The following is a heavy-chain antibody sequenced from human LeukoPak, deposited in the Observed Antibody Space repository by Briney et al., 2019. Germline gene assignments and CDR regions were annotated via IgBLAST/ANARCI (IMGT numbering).Heavy chain of an antibody. D-gene: IGHD3-16*01. Sequence: GGSLTLSCAASGFTFSNAWMSWVRQPPGKGREWVGRIKSKTDGGTTDYTAPVKGRFTISRDDSKNTLYLRMNSLKTEDTAVYYCALGGDYFDYWGQGTLVTVSS. CDR3: ALGGDYFDY. CDR2: IKSKTDGGTT. CDR1: GFTFSNAW. J-gene: IGHJ4*02. V-gene: IGHV3-15*01.